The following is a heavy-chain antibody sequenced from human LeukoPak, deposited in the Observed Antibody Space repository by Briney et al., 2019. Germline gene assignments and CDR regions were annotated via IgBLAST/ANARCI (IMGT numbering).Heavy chain of an antibody. CDR2: ISSDGGST. CDR3: ARPAVAGPTYYYYGMDV. J-gene: IGHJ6*02. Sequence: GGSLRLSCAASGFTFSGYAMHWVRQAPGKGLEYVSSISSDGGSTYYANSLKGRFTISRDNSKNTLYLQMGSLRAEDTAVYYCARPAVAGPTYYYYGMDVWGQGTTVTVSS. V-gene: IGHV3-64*01. CDR1: GFTFSGYA. D-gene: IGHD6-19*01.